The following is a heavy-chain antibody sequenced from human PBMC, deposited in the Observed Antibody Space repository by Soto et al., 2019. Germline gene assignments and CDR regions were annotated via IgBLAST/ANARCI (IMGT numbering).Heavy chain of an antibody. J-gene: IGHJ4*02. CDR1: GGSISSGDYY. CDR2: IYYSGST. CDR3: ARAKYPDLWSGYYYYFDY. Sequence: KPSETLSLTCTVSGGSISSGDYYWSWIRQPPGKGLEWIGHIYYSGSTYYNPSLKSRVTISVDTSKNQFSLKLSSVTAADTAVYYCARAKYPDLWSGYYYYFDYWGQGTLVTVSS. D-gene: IGHD3-3*01. V-gene: IGHV4-30-4*01.